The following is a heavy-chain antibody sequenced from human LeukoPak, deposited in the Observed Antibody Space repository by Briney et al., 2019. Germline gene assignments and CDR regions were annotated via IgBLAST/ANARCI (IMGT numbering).Heavy chain of an antibody. CDR2: IRYDGSNK. D-gene: IGHD2-21*01. CDR1: GFTFSSYG. CDR3: AKDDGGAYLDGMDV. Sequence: GGSLRLSCAASGFTFSSYGMHWVRQAPGKGLEWVAFIRYDGSNKYYADSVKGRFTISRDNSKNALYLQMNSLRAEDTAVYYCAKDDGGAYLDGMDVWGQGTTVTVSS. J-gene: IGHJ6*02. V-gene: IGHV3-30*02.